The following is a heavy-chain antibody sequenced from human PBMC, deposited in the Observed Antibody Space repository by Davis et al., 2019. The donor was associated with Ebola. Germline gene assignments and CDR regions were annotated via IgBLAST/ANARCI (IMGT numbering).Heavy chain of an antibody. Sequence: SETLSLTCTVSGGSISSSSYYWGWIRQPPGKGLEWIGSIYYSGSTYYNPSLKSRVTISVDTSKNQFSLKLSSVTAADTAVYYCARLGYSYGYPLLYYYYGMDVWGKGTTVTVSS. CDR1: GGSISSSSYY. V-gene: IGHV4-39*01. CDR2: IYYSGST. J-gene: IGHJ6*04. CDR3: ARLGYSYGYPLLYYYYGMDV. D-gene: IGHD5-18*01.